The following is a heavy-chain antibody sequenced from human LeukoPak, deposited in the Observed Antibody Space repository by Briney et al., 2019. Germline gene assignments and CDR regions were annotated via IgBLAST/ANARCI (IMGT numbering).Heavy chain of an antibody. CDR2: IYYSGST. V-gene: IGHV4-59*01. J-gene: IGHJ3*02. D-gene: IGHD3-22*01. CDR3: ASSLITMNAFDT. CDR1: GGSISSYY. Sequence: SETLSLTCTVSGGSISSYYWSWIRQPPGKGLEWIGYIYYSGSTNYNPSLKSRVTISVDTSKNQFSLKLSSVTAADTAVYYCASSLITMNAFDTWGQGTMVTVSS.